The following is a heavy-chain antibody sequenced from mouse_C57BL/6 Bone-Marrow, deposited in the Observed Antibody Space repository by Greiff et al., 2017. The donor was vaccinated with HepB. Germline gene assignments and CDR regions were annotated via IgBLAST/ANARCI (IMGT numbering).Heavy chain of an antibody. Sequence: VQLQQPGAELVKPGASVKLSCKASGYTFTSYWMHWVKQRPGQGLEWIGMIHPNSGSTNYNEKFKSKATLTVDKSSSTAYMQLSSLTAEDSAVYYWTNPREGLAFDYWGQGTTLTVSS. CDR1: GYTFTSYW. D-gene: IGHD2-4*01. J-gene: IGHJ2*01. CDR2: IHPNSGST. V-gene: IGHV1-64*01. CDR3: TNPREGLAFDY.